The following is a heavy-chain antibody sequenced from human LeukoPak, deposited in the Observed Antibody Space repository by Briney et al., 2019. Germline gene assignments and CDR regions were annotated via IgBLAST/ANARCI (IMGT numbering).Heavy chain of an antibody. CDR1: GFTFSSYA. CDR2: ISYDGGNK. J-gene: IGHJ3*02. CDR3: ARDHTQNQDAFDI. D-gene: IGHD1-14*01. Sequence: GGSLRLSCAASGFTFSSYAMHWVRQAPGKGLEWVAVISYDGGNKYYADSVKGRFTISRDNSKNTLYLQMNSLRAEDTAVCYCARDHTQNQDAFDIWGQGTMVTVSS. V-gene: IGHV3-30-3*01.